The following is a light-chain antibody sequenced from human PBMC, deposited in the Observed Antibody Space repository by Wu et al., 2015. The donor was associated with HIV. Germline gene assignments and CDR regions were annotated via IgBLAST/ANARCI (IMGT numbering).Light chain of an antibody. CDR1: QSVSSSY. CDR2: GAS. J-gene: IGKJ1*01. Sequence: EIVLTQSPGTLSLSPGERATLSCRASQSVSSSYLAWYQQKPGQAPRLLIYGASSRATGIPDRFSGSGSGTDFTLTISRLEPEDFAVYYXQQYGSSPETFGQGT. CDR3: QQYGSSPET. V-gene: IGKV3-20*01.